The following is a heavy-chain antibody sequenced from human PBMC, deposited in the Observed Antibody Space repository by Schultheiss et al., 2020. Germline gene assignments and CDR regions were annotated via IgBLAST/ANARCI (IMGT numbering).Heavy chain of an antibody. J-gene: IGHJ6*03. CDR2: ISYDGSNK. Sequence: GGSLRLSCAASGFTFSSYGMHWVRQAPGKGLEWVAVISYDGSNKYYADSVKGRFTISRDNAKNTVYLQMNSLRAEDTAVYYCARLITIFGVVIMGSYYYYYMDVWGEGTTVTVSS. CDR1: GFTFSSYG. V-gene: IGHV3-30*03. D-gene: IGHD3-3*01. CDR3: ARLITIFGVVIMGSYYYYYMDV.